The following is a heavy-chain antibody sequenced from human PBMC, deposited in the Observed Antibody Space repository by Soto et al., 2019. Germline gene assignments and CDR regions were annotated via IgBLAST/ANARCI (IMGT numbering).Heavy chain of an antibody. CDR2: IRSKAYGGTT. V-gene: IGHV3-49*04. D-gene: IGHD6-13*01. CDR1: GFTFGDYG. J-gene: IGHJ4*02. Sequence: GGSLRLSCTASGFTFGDYGMSWVRQAPGKGLEWVGFIRSKAYGGTTEYAASVKGRFTISRDDSKSIAYLQMNSLKTEDTAVYYCTRDAYSSRRNDYWGQGTLVTVSS. CDR3: TRDAYSSRRNDY.